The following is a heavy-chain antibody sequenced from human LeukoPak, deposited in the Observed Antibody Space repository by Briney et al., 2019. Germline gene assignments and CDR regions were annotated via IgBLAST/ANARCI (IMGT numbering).Heavy chain of an antibody. CDR3: ARNEAVAGSYIDY. Sequence: GGSLRLSCAASGLTFSNYNMNWVRQAPGKGLEWVSSISTSGSYIYYANSMKGRFTISRDNAKNSLYLQMNSLRVEDSAVYYCARNEAVAGSYIDYWGQGTLVTVSS. CDR1: GLTFSNYN. D-gene: IGHD6-19*01. J-gene: IGHJ4*02. V-gene: IGHV3-21*01. CDR2: ISTSGSYI.